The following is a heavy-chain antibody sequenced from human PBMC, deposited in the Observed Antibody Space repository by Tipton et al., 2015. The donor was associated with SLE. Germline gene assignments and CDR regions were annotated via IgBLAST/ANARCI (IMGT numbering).Heavy chain of an antibody. D-gene: IGHD3-22*01. Sequence: LRLSCTVSGGSISSSDYYWGWIRQPPGKGLEWIGSIYYSGNTYYNPSLKSRVTISVDTSNQFSLRLGSVTAADTAVYYCARDEYRYDGTGYHLLGHFDYWGQGTLVTVSS. J-gene: IGHJ4*02. V-gene: IGHV4-39*07. CDR1: GGSISSSDYY. CDR2: IYYSGNT. CDR3: ARDEYRYDGTGYHLLGHFDY.